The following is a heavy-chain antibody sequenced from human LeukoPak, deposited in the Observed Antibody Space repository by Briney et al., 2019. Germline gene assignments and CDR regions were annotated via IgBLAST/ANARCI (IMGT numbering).Heavy chain of an antibody. V-gene: IGHV4-59*08. CDR2: IYNNGNT. CDR3: ARLAPSYYYGMDV. Sequence: SETLSLTCTVSGGSISSYYWSWIRQSPGKGLEWIGYIYNNGNTNYNPSLKSRVTISVDTSKSQFSLNLTSVTAADTAVYYCARLAPSYYYGMDVWGQGTTVTVSS. J-gene: IGHJ6*02. CDR1: GGSISSYY.